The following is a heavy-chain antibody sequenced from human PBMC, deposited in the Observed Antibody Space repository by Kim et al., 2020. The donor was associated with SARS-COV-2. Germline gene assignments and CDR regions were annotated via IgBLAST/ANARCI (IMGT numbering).Heavy chain of an antibody. CDR2: VNSNGDGT. CDR3: VKVAYXXRSXXFDY. Sequence: GGSLRLSCSASGFSFSTFNMHWVRQAPGKGLEYVAAVNSNGDGTYYPDSVKGRFTVSRDNSRNTXXLQMSSLXXEDTXMYYCVKVAYXXRSXXFDY. CDR1: GFSFSTFN. J-gene: IGHJ4*01. V-gene: IGHV3-64D*06.